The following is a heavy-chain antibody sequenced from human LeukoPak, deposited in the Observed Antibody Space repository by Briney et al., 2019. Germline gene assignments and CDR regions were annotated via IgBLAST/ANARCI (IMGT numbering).Heavy chain of an antibody. V-gene: IGHV3-23*01. CDR3: ARERIGDGYNYAY. CDR2: ISGSGGST. Sequence: GESLQISCASSGFTLNNYGMSWARQAPGKGLEWVSAISGSGGSTFYADSVKGRFTISRDNSKNTLYLQMNSLRAEDTAVYYCARERIGDGYNYAYWGQGTLVTVSS. J-gene: IGHJ4*02. CDR1: GFTLNNYG. D-gene: IGHD5-24*01.